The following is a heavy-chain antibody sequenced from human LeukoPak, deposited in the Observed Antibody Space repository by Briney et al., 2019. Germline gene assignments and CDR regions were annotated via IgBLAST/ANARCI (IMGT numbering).Heavy chain of an antibody. CDR1: GGSISSSSYY. CDR2: MYYSRST. J-gene: IGHJ3*02. Sequence: KPSETLSLTCTVSGGSISSSSYYWGWSRQPPGKGLEWIGSMYYSRSTYYNPSLKSRVTISVDTSKNQLSLKLSSVTAADTAVYYCVRDTREDCSGDSCYWDDAFDIWGQGTAVIVSS. V-gene: IGHV4-39*07. CDR3: VRDTREDCSGDSCYWDDAFDI. D-gene: IGHD2-15*01.